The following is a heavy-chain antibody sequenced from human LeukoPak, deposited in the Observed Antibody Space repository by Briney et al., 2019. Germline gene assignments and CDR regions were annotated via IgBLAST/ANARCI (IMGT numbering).Heavy chain of an antibody. CDR2: ISSSGSTI. D-gene: IGHD3-3*01. Sequence: GGGLRLSCAASGFTLSSYEMNWVRQAPGEGVGGGFYISSSGSTIYYADSVKGRFTISRDNAKNSLYLQMNSLRAEDTAVYYCARDFKDFWSGYFEFDPWGQGTLVTVSS. V-gene: IGHV3-48*03. CDR1: GFTLSSYE. J-gene: IGHJ5*02. CDR3: ARDFKDFWSGYFEFDP.